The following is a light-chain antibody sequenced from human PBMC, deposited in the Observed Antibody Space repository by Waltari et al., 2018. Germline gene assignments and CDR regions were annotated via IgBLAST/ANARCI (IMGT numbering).Light chain of an antibody. V-gene: IGKV3-20*01. J-gene: IGKJ4*01. CDR3: HQYDTAPHT. CDR2: GAS. CDR1: QGVSGNW. Sequence: EIVLTQSPGTLSLSLGAGATLSCRASQGVSGNWLAWYHQRPGQAPRLLIYGASTRATGITDKFIGSGSGTDFILTIRRLEPEDFGVYYCHQYDTAPHTFGGGTK.